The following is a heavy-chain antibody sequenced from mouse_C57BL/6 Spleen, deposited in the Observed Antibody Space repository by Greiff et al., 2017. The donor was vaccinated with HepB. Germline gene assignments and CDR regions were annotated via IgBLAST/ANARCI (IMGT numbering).Heavy chain of an antibody. J-gene: IGHJ4*01. CDR3: ARTPYAMDY. Sequence: VQLQQSGPELVKPGASVKISCKASGYTFTDYYMNWVKQSHGKSLEWIGDIIPNNGGTSYNQKFKGKATLTVDKSASTAYMELRSLTSEDSAVYYCARTPYAMDYWGQGTSVTVSS. V-gene: IGHV1-26*01. CDR2: IIPNNGGT. CDR1: GYTFTDYY.